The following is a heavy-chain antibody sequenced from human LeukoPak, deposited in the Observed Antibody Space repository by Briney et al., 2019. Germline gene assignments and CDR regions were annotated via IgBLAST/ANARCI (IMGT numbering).Heavy chain of an antibody. V-gene: IGHV3-43*01. Sequence: PGGSLRLSCAASGFTFDDYAMHWVRQAPGKGLEWVSLISWDGGSTYYADSVKGRFTISRDNSKNSLYLQMNSLRTEDTALYYCAKDIDPYYDSSGYLPDYWGQGTLVTVSS. CDR3: AKDIDPYYDSSGYLPDY. D-gene: IGHD3-22*01. CDR2: ISWDGGST. CDR1: GFTFDDYA. J-gene: IGHJ4*02.